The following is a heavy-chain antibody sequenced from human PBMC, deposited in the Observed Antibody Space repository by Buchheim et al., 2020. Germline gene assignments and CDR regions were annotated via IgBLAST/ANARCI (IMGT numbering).Heavy chain of an antibody. Sequence: EVQLVQSGAEVKKPGESLRISCKGSGYSFTSYWISWVRQMPGKGLEWMGRIDPSDSYTNYSPSFPGHVTISADKSLSPASLQWSSLKASDTAMYYCASYVDTAMVTSPDAFDIWGQGT. J-gene: IGHJ3*02. CDR1: GYSFTSYW. CDR2: IDPSDSYT. V-gene: IGHV5-10-1*01. CDR3: ASYVDTAMVTSPDAFDI. D-gene: IGHD5-18*01.